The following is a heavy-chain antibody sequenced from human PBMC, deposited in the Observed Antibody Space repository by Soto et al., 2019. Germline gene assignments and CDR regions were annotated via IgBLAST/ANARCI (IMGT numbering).Heavy chain of an antibody. CDR1: GYTFTSYD. CDR2: MNPNSGNT. J-gene: IGHJ5*02. Sequence: ASVKVSCKASGYTFTSYDINWVRQATGQGLEWMGWMNPNSGNTGYAQKFQGRVTMTRNTSISTAYMELSSLRSEDTAVYYCARGLRTIFGVAIRRPGFDPWGQGTLVTVSS. CDR3: ARGLRTIFGVAIRRPGFDP. D-gene: IGHD3-3*01. V-gene: IGHV1-8*01.